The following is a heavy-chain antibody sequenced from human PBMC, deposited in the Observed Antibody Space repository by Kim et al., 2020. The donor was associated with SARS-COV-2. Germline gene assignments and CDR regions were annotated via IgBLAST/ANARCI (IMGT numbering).Heavy chain of an antibody. V-gene: IGHV3-74*01. J-gene: IGHJ4*02. CDR3: TRDPDYSKGASFDY. Sequence: ADSVKGRFTIYTDNTKNMMYLKMNSLRAEDTAVYYCTRDPDYSKGASFDYWGQGTLVTVSS. D-gene: IGHD4-4*01.